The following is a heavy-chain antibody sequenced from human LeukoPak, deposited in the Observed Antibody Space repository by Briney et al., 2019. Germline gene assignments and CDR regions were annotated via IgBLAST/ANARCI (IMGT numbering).Heavy chain of an antibody. Sequence: GGSLRLSCAASGFTFSSYGMHWVRQAPGKGLEWVAVISYDGSNKYYADSVKGRFTISRDNSKSTLYLQMNSLRAEDTAVYYCARRSSGLIDYWGQGTLVTVSS. CDR3: ARRSSGLIDY. CDR2: ISYDGSNK. CDR1: GFTFSSYG. D-gene: IGHD6-19*01. J-gene: IGHJ4*02. V-gene: IGHV3-30*03.